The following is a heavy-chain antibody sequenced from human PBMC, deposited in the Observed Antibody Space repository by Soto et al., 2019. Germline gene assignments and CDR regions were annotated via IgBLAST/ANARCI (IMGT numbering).Heavy chain of an antibody. Sequence: PGGSLRLSCAASGFTFSSYAMHWVRQAPGKGLEWVAVISYDGSNKYYADSVKGRFTISRDNFKNTLYLQMNSLRAEDTAVYYCARSSVVTDAFDIWGQGTMVTVSS. J-gene: IGHJ3*02. CDR1: GFTFSSYA. CDR3: ARSSVVTDAFDI. D-gene: IGHD2-21*02. V-gene: IGHV3-30-3*01. CDR2: ISYDGSNK.